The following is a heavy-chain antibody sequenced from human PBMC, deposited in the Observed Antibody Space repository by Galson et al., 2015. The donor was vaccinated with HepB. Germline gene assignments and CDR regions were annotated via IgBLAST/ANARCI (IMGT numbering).Heavy chain of an antibody. D-gene: IGHD3-3*01. CDR1: EYIFTNYW. Sequence: QSGAEVKKPGESLKISCKGSEYIFTNYWIGWVRRMPGEGLEWMAIIYPGDSDTRYSPSFQGQVTISADKSISTAYLQWSSLKASDTAIYYCARRREWGHTIGGSAFDIWGPGTMVTVSS. V-gene: IGHV5-51*01. CDR2: IYPGDSDT. J-gene: IGHJ3*02. CDR3: ARRREWGHTIGGSAFDI.